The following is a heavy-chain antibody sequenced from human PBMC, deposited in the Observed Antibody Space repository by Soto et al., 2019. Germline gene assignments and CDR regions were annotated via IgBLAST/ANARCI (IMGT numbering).Heavy chain of an antibody. CDR1: GFTFSSYY. Sequence: EVQLVESGGGLVQPGGYLRLSCAASGFTFSSYYMDWVRQVPGKGLVWVSLISNDGRSTYYADSVKGRFTMSRDNAKNSLYLEMNSLRAEDTAVYSCVRDGHNWNDLDLWGQGTLVTVSS. J-gene: IGHJ5*02. CDR2: ISNDGRST. D-gene: IGHD1-1*01. V-gene: IGHV3-74*01. CDR3: VRDGHNWNDLDL.